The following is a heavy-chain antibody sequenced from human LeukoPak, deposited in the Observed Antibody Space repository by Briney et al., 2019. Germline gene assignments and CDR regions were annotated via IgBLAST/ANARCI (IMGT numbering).Heavy chain of an antibody. CDR2: IYYSGST. CDR1: GGSISSSSYY. Sequence: SETLSLTCTVSGGSISSSSYYWGWIRQPPGKGLEWIGSIYYSGSTYYNPSLKSRVTISVDTSRNQFSLKLSSVTAADTAVYYCARDPRQWGAFDIWGQGTMVTVSS. D-gene: IGHD6-19*01. V-gene: IGHV4-39*07. CDR3: ARDPRQWGAFDI. J-gene: IGHJ3*02.